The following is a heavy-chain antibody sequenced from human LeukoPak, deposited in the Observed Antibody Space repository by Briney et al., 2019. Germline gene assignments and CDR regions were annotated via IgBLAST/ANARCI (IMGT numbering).Heavy chain of an antibody. V-gene: IGHV1-69*13. Sequence: ASVKVSCKASGGTFSSYAISWVRQAPGQGLEGMGGIITIFGTANFAQKFQGGVTINADESKSTAYMELSSLRSEDTAVYYCARGGSGWYWGLDIWGQGTMVTVSS. J-gene: IGHJ3*02. CDR3: ARGGSGWYWGLDI. D-gene: IGHD6-19*01. CDR1: GGTFSSYA. CDR2: IITIFGTA.